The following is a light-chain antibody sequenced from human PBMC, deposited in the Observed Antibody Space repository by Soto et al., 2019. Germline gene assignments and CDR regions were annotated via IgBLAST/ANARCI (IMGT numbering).Light chain of an antibody. CDR2: EVS. CDR1: SSDVGSYNL. CDR3: CSYAGSSTVV. Sequence: QLVLTQPASVSGSPGQSITISCTGTSSDVGSYNLVSWYQQHPGKAPKLIIYEVSKRPSGVSNRFSGSKSGNTASLTISGLQAEDEADYYCCSYAGSSTVVFGGGTKVTVL. V-gene: IGLV2-23*02. J-gene: IGLJ2*01.